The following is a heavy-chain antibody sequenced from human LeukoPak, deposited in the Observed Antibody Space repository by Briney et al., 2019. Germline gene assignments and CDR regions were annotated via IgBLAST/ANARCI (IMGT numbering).Heavy chain of an antibody. V-gene: IGHV3-21*01. Sequence: GGSLRLSCEASGFTFSNYGMSWVRQAPGKGLEWVSSISSSSSYIYYADSVKGRFTISRDNAKNSLYLQMNSLRAEDTAVYYCARGRQGRYWGQGTLVTVSS. CDR2: ISSSSSYI. J-gene: IGHJ4*02. CDR1: GFTFSNYG. D-gene: IGHD6-6*01. CDR3: ARGRQGRY.